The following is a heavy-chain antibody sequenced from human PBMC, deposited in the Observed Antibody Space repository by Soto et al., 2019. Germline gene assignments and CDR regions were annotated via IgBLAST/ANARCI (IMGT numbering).Heavy chain of an antibody. D-gene: IGHD2-8*02. Sequence: GESLKISCQASGYSFSSFWIAWVRQRPGEGLEWLGIIYPDDSDTRYSPSFLGQVTISADKSIKTTYLQWSSLKASDTAIYFCASSVLVTSTMNYFDLWGQGTLVTVSS. V-gene: IGHV5-51*01. J-gene: IGHJ4*02. CDR1: GYSFSSFW. CDR2: IYPDDSDT. CDR3: ASSVLVTSTMNYFDL.